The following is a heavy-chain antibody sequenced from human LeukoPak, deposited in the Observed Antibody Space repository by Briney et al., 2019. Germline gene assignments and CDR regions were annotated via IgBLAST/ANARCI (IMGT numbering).Heavy chain of an antibody. V-gene: IGHV1-69*13. J-gene: IGHJ4*02. Sequence: ASVKVSCKASGYTFTSYYMHWVRQAPGQGLEWMGGIIPIFGTANYAQKFQGRVTITADESTSTAYMELSSLRSEDTAVYYCARVPGEGYYDFWSGYFDYWGQGTLVTVSS. CDR2: IIPIFGTA. CDR3: ARVPGEGYYDFWSGYFDY. CDR1: GYTFTSYY. D-gene: IGHD3-3*01.